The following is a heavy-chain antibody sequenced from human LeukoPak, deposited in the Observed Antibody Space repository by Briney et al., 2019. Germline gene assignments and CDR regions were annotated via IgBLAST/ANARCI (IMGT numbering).Heavy chain of an antibody. D-gene: IGHD3-22*01. V-gene: IGHV3-74*01. Sequence: GGSLRLSCAASGFTFSTYWMHWVRQAPGKGLVWVSRINSDGSSTTYADSVEGRFTISRDNAKNTLYLQMNSLRAEDTAVYYCARDVFTTYDTGGGYFDYWGQGTLVTVSS. CDR2: INSDGSST. CDR1: GFTFSTYW. CDR3: ARDVFTTYDTGGGYFDY. J-gene: IGHJ4*02.